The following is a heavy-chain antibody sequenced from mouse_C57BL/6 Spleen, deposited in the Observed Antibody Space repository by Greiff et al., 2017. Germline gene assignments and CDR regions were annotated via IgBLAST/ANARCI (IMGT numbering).Heavy chain of an antibody. CDR3: ARTGTKAIDY. CDR2: IDPSDSYT. Sequence: QVQLQQPGAELVRPGTSVKLSCKASGYTFTSYWMHWVKQRPGQGLEWIGVIDPSDSYTNYNQKFKGKATLTVDTSSSTAYMQLSSLTSEDSAVYYCARTGTKAIDYWGQGTTLTVSS. J-gene: IGHJ2*01. CDR1: GYTFTSYW. V-gene: IGHV1-59*01. D-gene: IGHD4-1*01.